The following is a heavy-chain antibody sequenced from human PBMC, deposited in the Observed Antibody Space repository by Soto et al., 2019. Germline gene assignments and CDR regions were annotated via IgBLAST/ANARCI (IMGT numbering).Heavy chain of an antibody. Sequence: QVRLVQSGAEVKKPGSSVKVSCKVSGGTFSKYSLSWVRQTPGQGLEWMGGITPFVDTSNYAQRFLGRVTITAEKSTNTAFLEVRGLKSGDTALYFCASTSYCNGSSCYSRHYYGMDVWGQGTTVTVSS. D-gene: IGHD2-21*01. CDR1: GGTFSKYS. CDR3: ASTSYCNGSSCYSRHYYGMDV. J-gene: IGHJ6*02. CDR2: ITPFVDTS. V-gene: IGHV1-69*06.